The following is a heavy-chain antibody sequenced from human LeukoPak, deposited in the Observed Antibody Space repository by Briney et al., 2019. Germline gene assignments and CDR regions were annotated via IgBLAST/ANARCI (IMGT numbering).Heavy chain of an antibody. V-gene: IGHV3-21*01. Sequence: TGGSLRLSCAASGFTFSSYSMNWVRQAPGKGLEWVSSISSSSSYIYYADSVKGRFTISRDNGKNSLHLQMNSLRDEDTAVYYCARGVDINRCDYWGRGTLVTVSS. CDR1: GFTFSSYS. CDR2: ISSSSSYI. CDR3: ARGVDINRCDY. J-gene: IGHJ4*02. D-gene: IGHD5-12*01.